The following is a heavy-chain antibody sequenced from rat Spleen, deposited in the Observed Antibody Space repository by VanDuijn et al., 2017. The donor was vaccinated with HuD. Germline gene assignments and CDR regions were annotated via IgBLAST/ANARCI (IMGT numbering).Heavy chain of an antibody. D-gene: IGHD5-1*01. Sequence: EVQLVESDGGLVQPGRSLKLSCAASGFTFSDYSMAWVRQAPTKGLEWVATISYDGRRTYYRDSVKGRFTISRDNAKSTLYLQMDSLRSEDTATYYCARHPQLGVFWYFDFWGPGTMVTVSS. V-gene: IGHV5-29*01. CDR1: GFTFSDYS. CDR2: ISYDGRRT. CDR3: ARHPQLGVFWYFDF. J-gene: IGHJ1*01.